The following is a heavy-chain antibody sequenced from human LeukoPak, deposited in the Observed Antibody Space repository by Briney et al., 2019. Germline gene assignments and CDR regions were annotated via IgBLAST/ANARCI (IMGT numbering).Heavy chain of an antibody. CDR2: ISYDGSNK. Sequence: GGSLRLSCAASGFTFSSYAMHWVRQAPGKGLEWVAVISYDGSNKYYADSVKGRFTISRGNSKNTLYLQMNSLRAEDTAVYYCARAGPIAARSSSYYYYMDVWGKGTTVTVSS. CDR1: GFTFSSYA. D-gene: IGHD6-6*01. CDR3: ARAGPIAARSSSYYYYMDV. V-gene: IGHV3-30*01. J-gene: IGHJ6*03.